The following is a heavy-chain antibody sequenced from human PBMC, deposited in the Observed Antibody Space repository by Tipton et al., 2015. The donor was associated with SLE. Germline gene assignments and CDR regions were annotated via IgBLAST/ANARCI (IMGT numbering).Heavy chain of an antibody. Sequence: QSGPEVKKPGASVKVSCKASGYTFTSYDINWVRQATGQGLEWMGWMNPNSGNTGYAQKFQGRVTMTRNTSVNTAYMELSSLRSEDTAVYYCARFPSRYSSGWYDYWGQGTLVTVSS. CDR1: GYTFTSYD. D-gene: IGHD6-19*01. CDR3: ARFPSRYSSGWYDY. CDR2: MNPNSGNT. J-gene: IGHJ4*02. V-gene: IGHV1-8*02.